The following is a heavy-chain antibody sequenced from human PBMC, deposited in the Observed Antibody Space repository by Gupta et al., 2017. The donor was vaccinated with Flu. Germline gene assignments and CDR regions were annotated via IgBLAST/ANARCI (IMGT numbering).Heavy chain of an antibody. CDR2: ISCNSGRI. Sequence: QGGRQAAGRGLEWGAGISCNSGRIDYADSVMCRFTISRDNAKNSLYLQTNSLGPEDTALYYCAKEKYYDSSGYDPGGAFDIWGQGRMVTVSS. J-gene: IGHJ3*02. V-gene: IGHV3-9*01. CDR3: AKEKYYDSSGYDPGGAFDI. D-gene: IGHD3-22*01.